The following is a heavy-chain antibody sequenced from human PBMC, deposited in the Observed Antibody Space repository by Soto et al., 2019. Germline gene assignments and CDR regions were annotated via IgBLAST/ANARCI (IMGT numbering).Heavy chain of an antibody. CDR3: ARSYRRYCSGGSCYSYYYYYMDV. V-gene: IGHV4-59*01. Sequence: QVHLQESGPGLVKPSETLSLTCTVSGGSISSYYWSWIRQPPGKGLEWIGYIYYSGSTNYNPSLKSRLTISVDTSKNQFSLKLRSVTAADTAVYYCARSYRRYCSGGSCYSYYYYYMDVWGKGTTVTVSS. CDR2: IYYSGST. D-gene: IGHD2-15*01. J-gene: IGHJ6*03. CDR1: GGSISSYY.